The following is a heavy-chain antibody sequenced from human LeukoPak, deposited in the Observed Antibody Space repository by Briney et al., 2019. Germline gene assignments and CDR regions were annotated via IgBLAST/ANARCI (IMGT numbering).Heavy chain of an antibody. CDR1: GYTFTTYA. V-gene: IGHV1-3*01. CDR3: ARDHSGSPLNWFDP. Sequence: GASVNVSCKASGYTFTTYAMHWVRQAPGQRLEWMGWINVGNSNTRYSQKFQGRVTITRDTSASTAYMELSSLRSEDTAVYYCARDHSGSPLNWFDPWGQGTLVTVSS. J-gene: IGHJ5*02. CDR2: INVGNSNT. D-gene: IGHD3-10*01.